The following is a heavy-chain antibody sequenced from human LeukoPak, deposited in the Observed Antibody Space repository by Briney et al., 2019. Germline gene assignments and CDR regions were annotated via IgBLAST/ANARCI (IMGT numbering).Heavy chain of an antibody. J-gene: IGHJ4*02. CDR3: ARDIDDVGALFDF. V-gene: IGHV4-61*02. D-gene: IGHD1-26*01. CDR2: ISSSGST. CDR1: GDSISSGDYY. Sequence: PSQTLSLTCTVSGDSISSGDYYWSWIRQPAGKGLEWIGRISSSGSTNYNPSLKSRVTISVDTSKNQFSLKLTSVTAADTALYFCARDIDDVGALFDFWGQGTLVTVSS.